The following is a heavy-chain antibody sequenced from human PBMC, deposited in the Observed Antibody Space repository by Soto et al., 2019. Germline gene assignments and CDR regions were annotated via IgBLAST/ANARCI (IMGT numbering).Heavy chain of an antibody. J-gene: IGHJ6*02. CDR2: MNPNSGNT. CDR1: GYTFTSYD. Sequence: GVSLKVSCKSSGYTFTSYDINWVRHATGQGLEWMGWMNPNSGNTGYAQKFQGRVTMTRNTSISTAYLQWSSLKASDTAMYYCARLQGRFLEWSPIYYYYGMDVWGQGTTVTVSS. D-gene: IGHD3-3*01. V-gene: IGHV1-8*01. CDR3: ARLQGRFLEWSPIYYYYGMDV.